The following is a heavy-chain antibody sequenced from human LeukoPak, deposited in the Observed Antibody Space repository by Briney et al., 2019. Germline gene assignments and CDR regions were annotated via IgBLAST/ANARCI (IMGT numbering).Heavy chain of an antibody. CDR2: TLYDGSST. CDR1: GFTFNICP. J-gene: IGHJ4*02. CDR3: ARGNVAVARNLIDF. Sequence: GGSLRLSCAASGFTFNICPMHWVRQAPGEGPEWVAVTLYDGSSTDYADSVKGRFTMSRDNAKNTLYLQMNSLRPEDTGIYYCARGNVAVARNLIDFWGQGTLVTVSS. D-gene: IGHD6-19*01. V-gene: IGHV3-30*04.